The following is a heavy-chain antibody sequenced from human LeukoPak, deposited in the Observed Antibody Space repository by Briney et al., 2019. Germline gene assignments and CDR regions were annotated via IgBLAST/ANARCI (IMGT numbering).Heavy chain of an antibody. CDR2: MYYSGST. Sequence: PSETLSLTCTVSGGSISSYYWSWIRQPPGKGLEWIGYMYYSGSTNYNPSLKSRVTISVDTSKNQFSLKLSSVTAADTAVYYCARFRRREGSLDYWGQGTLVTVSS. CDR1: GGSISSYY. D-gene: IGHD2-15*01. CDR3: ARFRRREGSLDY. J-gene: IGHJ4*02. V-gene: IGHV4-59*01.